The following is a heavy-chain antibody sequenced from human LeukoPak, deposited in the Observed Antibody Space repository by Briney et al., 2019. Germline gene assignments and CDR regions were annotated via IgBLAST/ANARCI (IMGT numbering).Heavy chain of an antibody. CDR3: ARENFGNYYFDY. CDR1: GFTFRSYA. D-gene: IGHD3-16*01. J-gene: IGHJ4*02. CDR2: ISYDGSNK. V-gene: IGHV3-30-3*01. Sequence: HPGGSLRLSCAASGFTFRSYAMHWVSQAPGKGLEWVAVISYDGSNKYYADSVKGRFTISRDNSKNTLYLQMNSLRAEDTAVHYCARENFGNYYFDYWGQGTLVTVSS.